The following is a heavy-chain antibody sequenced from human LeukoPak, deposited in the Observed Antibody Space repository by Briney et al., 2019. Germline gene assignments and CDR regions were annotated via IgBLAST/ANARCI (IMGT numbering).Heavy chain of an antibody. CDR2: ISYDGSNK. J-gene: IGHJ4*02. CDR1: GFTFSSYG. D-gene: IGHD4-23*01. V-gene: IGHV3-30*18. Sequence: GGSLRLSCAASGFTFSSYGMHWVRQAPGKGLEWVAVISYDGSNKYYADSVKGRFTISRDNSKNTLYLQMNSLRAEDTAVYYCAKALRPRLRWYSPRDYWGQGTLVTVSS. CDR3: AKALRPRLRWYSPRDY.